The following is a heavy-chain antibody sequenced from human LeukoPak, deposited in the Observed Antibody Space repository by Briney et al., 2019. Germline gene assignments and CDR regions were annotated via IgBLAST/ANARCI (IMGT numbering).Heavy chain of an antibody. CDR1: GFNFSSYA. J-gene: IGHJ3*02. D-gene: IGHD1-26*01. Sequence: GGSLRLSCAASGFNFSSYAMSWVRQAPGKGLEWVSAISGSGGSTYYADSVKGRFTISRDNSKNTLYLQMNSLRAEDTAVYYCAKARGSYDAFDIWGQGTMVTVSS. CDR2: ISGSGGST. V-gene: IGHV3-23*01. CDR3: AKARGSYDAFDI.